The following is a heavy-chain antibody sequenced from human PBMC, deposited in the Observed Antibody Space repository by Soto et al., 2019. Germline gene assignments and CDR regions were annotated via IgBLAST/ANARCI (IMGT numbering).Heavy chain of an antibody. D-gene: IGHD2-21*01. CDR1: GVRFREYW. V-gene: IGHV3-7*03. CDR2: IKQDESDK. J-gene: IGHJ4*02. CDR3: AAYCETMSCTQFNGYS. Sequence: PGGSLRHSCVASGVRFREYWRSWVRGALGKGREWVANIKQDESDKYYVDSVKGRFTISRDNAKNALYLQMNSLRVEDTAVYYCAAYCETMSCTQFNGYSGGQGPHVTVSS.